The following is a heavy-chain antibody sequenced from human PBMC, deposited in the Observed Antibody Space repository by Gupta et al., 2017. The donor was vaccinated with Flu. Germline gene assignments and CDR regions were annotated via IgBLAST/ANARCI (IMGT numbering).Heavy chain of an antibody. V-gene: IGHV3-23*01. CDR3: AKANVDTAIEIPSWGMDV. J-gene: IGHJ6*02. Sequence: EVQLLESGGGLVQPGGSLRLSCAASGFTFSSYAMSWVRQAPGKGLEWVSAISGSGGSTYYADSVKGRFTISRDNSKNTLYLQVNSLRAEDTAVYYCAKANVDTAIEIPSWGMDVWGQGTTVTVSS. CDR1: GFTFSSYA. CDR2: ISGSGGST. D-gene: IGHD5-18*01.